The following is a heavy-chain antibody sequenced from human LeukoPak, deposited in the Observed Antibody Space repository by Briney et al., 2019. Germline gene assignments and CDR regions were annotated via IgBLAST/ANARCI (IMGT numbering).Heavy chain of an antibody. CDR2: IKQDGSEK. D-gene: IGHD6-6*01. J-gene: IGHJ4*02. V-gene: IGHV3-7*01. CDR1: GFTVSSNE. CDR3: ARDPASSS. Sequence: GGFLRLSCAASGFTVSSNEMSWVRQAPGKGLEWVANIKQDGSEKYYVDSVKGRFTISRDNAKNSLYLQMNSLRAEDTAVYYCARDPASSSWGQGTLVTVSS.